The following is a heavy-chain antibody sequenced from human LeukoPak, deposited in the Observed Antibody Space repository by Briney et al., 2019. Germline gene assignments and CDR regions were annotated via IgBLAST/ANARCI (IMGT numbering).Heavy chain of an antibody. V-gene: IGHV1-18*01. CDR3: AREEVATKSRVAIVRTYYYYGMDV. Sequence: ASVKVSCKASGYTFTSYGISWVRQAPGQGLEWMGWISAYNGNTNYAQKLQGRVTMTTDTSTSTAYMELRSLRSDDTAVYYCAREEVATKSRVAIVRTYYYYGMDVWGQGTTVTVSS. D-gene: IGHD5-12*01. J-gene: IGHJ6*02. CDR1: GYTFTSYG. CDR2: ISAYNGNT.